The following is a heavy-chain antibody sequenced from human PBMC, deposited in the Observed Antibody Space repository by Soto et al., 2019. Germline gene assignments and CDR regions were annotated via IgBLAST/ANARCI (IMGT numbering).Heavy chain of an antibody. CDR2: VSPNSGRP. V-gene: IGHV1-18*04. Sequence: ASMKVSCKASGYTFTKYDISWVRQAPGQGLEWLGLVSPNSGRPSYAQKFEGRVTMTTDTSTTTAYLELRSLRSDDTAVYYCVRQYYDFWTDYPDFDYWGQGTLVTVSS. CDR1: GYTFTKYD. D-gene: IGHD3-3*01. CDR3: VRQYYDFWTDYPDFDY. J-gene: IGHJ4*02.